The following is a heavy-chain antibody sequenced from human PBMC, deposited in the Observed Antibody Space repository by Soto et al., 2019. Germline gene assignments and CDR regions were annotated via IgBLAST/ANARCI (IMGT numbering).Heavy chain of an antibody. V-gene: IGHV3-9*01. J-gene: IGHJ2*01. CDR2: ISWNSGSI. CDR3: AKDGPSYLGELSWYFDL. CDR1: GFTFDDYA. Sequence: GGSLRLSCAASGFTFDDYAMHWVRQAPGKGLEWVSGISWNSGSIGYADSVKGRFTISRDNAKNSLYLQMNSLRAEDTALYYCAKDGPSYLGELSWYFDLWGRGTLVTVSS. D-gene: IGHD3-16*02.